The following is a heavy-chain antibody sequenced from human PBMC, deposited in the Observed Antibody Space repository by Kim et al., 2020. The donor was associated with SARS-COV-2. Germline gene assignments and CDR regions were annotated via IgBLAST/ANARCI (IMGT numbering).Heavy chain of an antibody. CDR1: GYTFTDYY. D-gene: IGHD1-26*01. V-gene: IGHV1-2*02. Sequence: ASVKVSCKTSGYTFTDYYVYWVRQAPGQRPEWMGLFNPNSGGTNYAQKFQGRVTMTRDTSINKVYMELSRLTSDDTGVYYCARGERVGDTCGALDHWGKGALVTVS. CDR2: FNPNSGGT. J-gene: IGHJ4*02. CDR3: ARGERVGDTCGALDH.